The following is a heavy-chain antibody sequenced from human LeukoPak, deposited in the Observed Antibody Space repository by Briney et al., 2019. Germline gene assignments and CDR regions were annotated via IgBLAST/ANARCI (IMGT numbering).Heavy chain of an antibody. CDR3: ARHGGYCSGGSCSPENWFDP. V-gene: IGHV4-39*01. J-gene: IGHJ5*02. CDR1: GSSIRTYTH. CDR2: IYYSGST. Sequence: SETLSLTCTVSGSSIRTYTHWGWIRQPPGKGLEWIGSIYYSGSTYYNPSLKSRVTISVDTSKNQFSLKLSSVTAADTAVYYCARHGGYCSGGSCSPENWFDPWGQGTLVTVSS. D-gene: IGHD2-15*01.